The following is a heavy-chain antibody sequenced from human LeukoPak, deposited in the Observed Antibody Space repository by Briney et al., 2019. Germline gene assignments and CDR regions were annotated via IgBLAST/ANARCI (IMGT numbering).Heavy chain of an antibody. Sequence: PGGSLRLSCAASGFTFSSYAMSWVRQAPGKGLEWVSGITWNSDSIDYADSVKGRFTISRDNAKNSLYLQMNSLRAGDMALYYCAKGGGGRLIYYYYMDVWGKGTTVTVSS. D-gene: IGHD3-16*01. CDR3: AKGGGGRLIYYYYMDV. CDR1: GFTFSSYA. CDR2: ITWNSDSI. V-gene: IGHV3-9*03. J-gene: IGHJ6*03.